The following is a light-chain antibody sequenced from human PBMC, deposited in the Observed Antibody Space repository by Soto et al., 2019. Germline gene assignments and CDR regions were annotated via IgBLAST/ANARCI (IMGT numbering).Light chain of an antibody. J-gene: IGLJ2*01. CDR1: SSDVGGYNY. Sequence: SALTQPASVSGSPGQSITISCTGTSSDVGGYNYVSWYQQYPGKAPKLMIYDVSNRPSGVSDRFSGSKSGNTASLTISGLQAEDEAEYYCTSYTSSSTDVVFGGGTQLTVL. CDR3: TSYTSSSTDVV. CDR2: DVS. V-gene: IGLV2-14*03.